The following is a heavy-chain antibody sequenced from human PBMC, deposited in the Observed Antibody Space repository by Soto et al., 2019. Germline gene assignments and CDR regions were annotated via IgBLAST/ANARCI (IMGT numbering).Heavy chain of an antibody. CDR3: ARHQSVDIVATKGPLFDY. Sequence: GESLKISCKGSGYSFTSYWIGWVRQMPGKGLEWMGIIYPGDSDTRYSPSFQGQVTISADKSISTAYLQWSSLKASDTAMYYCARHQSVDIVATKGPLFDYWGQGTLVTVSS. D-gene: IGHD5-12*01. J-gene: IGHJ4*02. CDR2: IYPGDSDT. V-gene: IGHV5-51*01. CDR1: GYSFTSYW.